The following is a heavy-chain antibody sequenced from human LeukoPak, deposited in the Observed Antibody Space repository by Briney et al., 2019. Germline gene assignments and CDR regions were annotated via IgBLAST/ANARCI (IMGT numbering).Heavy chain of an antibody. CDR3: ARGSAFDM. CDR2: TYYRSNWHN. V-gene: IGHV6-1*01. CDR1: GDSVSNNSAA. Sequence: SQTLSLTFAISGDSVSNNSAAWNWLRQSPSRGLEWLGSTYYRSNWHNDYAVSVKSRITINSDTSKNQFSLQLYSVTPEDTAVYYCARGSAFDMWGQGTMVTVSS. J-gene: IGHJ3*02.